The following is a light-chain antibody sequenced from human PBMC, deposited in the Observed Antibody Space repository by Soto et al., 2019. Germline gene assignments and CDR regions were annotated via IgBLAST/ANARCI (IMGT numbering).Light chain of an antibody. CDR2: SNN. V-gene: IGLV1-44*01. CDR3: AAWDDTLVAYV. J-gene: IGLJ1*01. CDR1: TSNIGSNT. Sequence: QSVLTQPPSASGTPGQRITISWSGSTSNIGSNTVNWYQQLPGTGPKLLIYSNNQQPSGVPDRFSGSKSGTSASLAISGLQSEDEADYYCAAWDDTLVAYVFGTGTKVTVL.